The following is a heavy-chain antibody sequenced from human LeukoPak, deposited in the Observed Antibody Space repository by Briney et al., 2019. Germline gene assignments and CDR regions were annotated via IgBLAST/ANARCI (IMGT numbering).Heavy chain of an antibody. Sequence: GGSLRLSCAASGFSFISYGMHWVRQAPGKGLEWVGVISDDGRRKDYADSVKGRFTISRDNAKNSVYLQMNSLRAEDTAVYYCARVWSSGYTKDYWGQGTLVTVSS. D-gene: IGHD3-22*01. CDR1: GFSFISYG. CDR3: ARVWSSGYTKDY. J-gene: IGHJ4*02. CDR2: ISDDGRRK. V-gene: IGHV3-30*03.